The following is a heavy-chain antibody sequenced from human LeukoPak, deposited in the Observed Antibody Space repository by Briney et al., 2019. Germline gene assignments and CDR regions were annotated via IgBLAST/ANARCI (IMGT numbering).Heavy chain of an antibody. Sequence: PSETLSLTCTVSGGSISSYYWSWIRQPPGKGLEWIGNIYYTGSTNYNPSLKSRVTMSVDTSKNQLSLKLSSLTAADTAVYYCARRSTLENFLDSWGPGTPVTVSS. J-gene: IGHJ4*02. CDR1: GGSISSYY. CDR3: ARRSTLENFLDS. V-gene: IGHV4-59*08. D-gene: IGHD1-7*01. CDR2: IYYTGST.